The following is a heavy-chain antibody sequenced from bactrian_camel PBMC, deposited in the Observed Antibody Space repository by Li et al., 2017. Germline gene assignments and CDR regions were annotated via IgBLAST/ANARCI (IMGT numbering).Heavy chain of an antibody. V-gene: IGHV3S1*01. J-gene: IGHJ4*01. CDR3: AADPNGRWQELRY. CDR2: INSADGTT. CDR1: GFTFSNYL. D-gene: IGHD7*01. Sequence: HVQLVESGGGLVQPGESLRLACATSGFTFSNYLIHWLRQAPGKGLEWVSVINSADGTTYYRDSMKGRFTISRDNAKNTLYLQISSLKPEDTAVYYCAADPNGRWQELRYWGQGTQVTVS.